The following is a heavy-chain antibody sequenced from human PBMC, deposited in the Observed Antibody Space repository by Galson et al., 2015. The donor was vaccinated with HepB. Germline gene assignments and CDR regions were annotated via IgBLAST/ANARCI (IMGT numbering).Heavy chain of an antibody. CDR2: IGSKANNYAT. CDR1: GFTFSGSA. V-gene: IGHV3-73*01. Sequence: SLRLSCADSGFTFSGSAMHWVRQASGKGLEWIGRIGSKANNYATAHAASVKGRFTISRDDSKNTLYLQMNSLRLEDTAVYFCARVPGTIYYYGMDVWGQGTTVTVSS. CDR3: ARVPGTIYYYGMDV. J-gene: IGHJ6*02.